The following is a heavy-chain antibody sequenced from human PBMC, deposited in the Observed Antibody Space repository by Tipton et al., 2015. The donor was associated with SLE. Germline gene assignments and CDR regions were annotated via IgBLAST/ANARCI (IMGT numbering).Heavy chain of an antibody. D-gene: IGHD6-19*01. V-gene: IGHV4-4*09. CDR2: IYTSGST. CDR1: GGSFSGYY. J-gene: IGHJ4*02. CDR3: ASTYSSGWYGNFDY. Sequence: TLSLTCAVYGGSFSGYYWSWIRQPPGKGLEWIGYIYTSGSTNYNPSLKSRVTISVDTSKNQFSLKLSSVTAADTAVYYCASTYSSGWYGNFDYWGQGTLVTVSS.